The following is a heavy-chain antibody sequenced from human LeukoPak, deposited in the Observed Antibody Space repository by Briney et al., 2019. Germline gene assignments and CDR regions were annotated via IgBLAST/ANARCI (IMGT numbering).Heavy chain of an antibody. CDR2: SSGSGGIT. CDR3: AKGGTESYHYYGMDV. J-gene: IGHJ6*02. CDR1: GFTFSRYA. D-gene: IGHD1-26*01. Sequence: TEGSLRLSCEASGFTFSRYAMIWVRQAPGKGLEWVSGSSGSGGITSYADSVKGRFTISRDNSKNTLYLQMKSLRAEDTALYYCAKGGTESYHYYGMDVWGQGTTVTVSS. V-gene: IGHV3-23*01.